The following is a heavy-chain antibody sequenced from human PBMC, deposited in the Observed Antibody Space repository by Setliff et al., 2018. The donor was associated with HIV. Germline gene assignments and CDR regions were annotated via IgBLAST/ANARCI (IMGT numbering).Heavy chain of an antibody. V-gene: IGHV1-8*01. CDR1: GTTFTYYE. D-gene: IGHD6-25*01. J-gene: IGHJ5*02. CDR3: ARSPLMNSGGLDP. Sequence: ASVKVSCKSSGTTFTYYEVNWVRQASGKGLEWMGWMNPQNANTGFAQKFQGRITMTWNTSISSAYMELSRLTSDDTAVYYCARSPLMNSGGLDPWGQGTLVTVSS. CDR2: MNPQNANT.